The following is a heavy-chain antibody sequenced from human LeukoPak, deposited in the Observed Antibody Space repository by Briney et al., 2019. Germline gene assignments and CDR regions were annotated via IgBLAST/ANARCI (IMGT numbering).Heavy chain of an antibody. CDR1: GFTFSSYW. D-gene: IGHD4/OR15-4a*01. CDR2: ISNNEKRK. Sequence: PGGSLRLSCAASGFTFSSYWMNWARQAPGKGLEWVAFISNNEKRKYYTDSVKGRFTISRDNSRNTLSLQMNSLRGEDTAVYYCARNPRDDYYFDYWGQGTLVTVSS. V-gene: IGHV3-30*03. J-gene: IGHJ4*02. CDR3: ARNPRDDYYFDY.